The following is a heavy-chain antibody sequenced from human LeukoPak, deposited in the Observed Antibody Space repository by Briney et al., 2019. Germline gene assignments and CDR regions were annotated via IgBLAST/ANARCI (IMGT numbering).Heavy chain of an antibody. CDR1: GFIFSSYA. CDR2: ISYDGSNK. J-gene: IGHJ4*02. CDR3: AKSRSHYYDSRHFYFDY. V-gene: IGHV3-30*04. Sequence: QSGRSLRLSCAASGFIFSSYAMHWVRQAPGKGLEWVAVISYDGSNKYYADSVKGRFTISRDNSKNTLYLQMNSLRAEDTAVYYCAKSRSHYYDSRHFYFDYWGQGTLVTVSS. D-gene: IGHD3-22*01.